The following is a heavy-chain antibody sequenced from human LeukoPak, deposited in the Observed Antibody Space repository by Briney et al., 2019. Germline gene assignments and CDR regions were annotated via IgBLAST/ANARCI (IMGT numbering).Heavy chain of an antibody. CDR3: ARAGVGTGDHVDFDY. V-gene: IGHV3-30-3*01. J-gene: IGHJ4*02. D-gene: IGHD4-17*01. CDR2: ISYDGSNK. CDR1: GFTFSSYA. Sequence: GRSLRLSCAASGFTFSSYAMHWVRQAPGKGLEWVAVISYDGSNKYYADSVKGRFTISRDNSKNTLYLQMNSLRTEDTAVYYCARAGVGTGDHVDFDYWGQGTLVTVSS.